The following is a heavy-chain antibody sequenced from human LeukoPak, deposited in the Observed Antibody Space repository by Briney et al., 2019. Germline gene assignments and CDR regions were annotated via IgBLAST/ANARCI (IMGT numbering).Heavy chain of an antibody. CDR2: ISGSGGST. D-gene: IGHD2-2*01. V-gene: IGHV3-23*01. CDR3: AKGVKYQLLWLIFDY. J-gene: IGHJ4*02. CDR1: GFTFSSYA. Sequence: GGSLRLSCAASGFTFSSYAMSWVRQAPGKGLEWVSAISGSGGSTYYADSVKGRFTISRDNSKNTLYLQMNSLRAEDTAVYYCAKGVKYQLLWLIFDYWGQGTLVTVSS.